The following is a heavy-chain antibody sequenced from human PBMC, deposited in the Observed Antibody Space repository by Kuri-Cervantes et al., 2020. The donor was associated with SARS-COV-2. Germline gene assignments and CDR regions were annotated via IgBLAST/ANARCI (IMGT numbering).Heavy chain of an antibody. Sequence: GGSLRLSCAASGLTFSSYAMHWVRQAPGKGLEWVAVISYDGSNKYYADSVKGRFTISRDNSKNTLYLQMNSLRAEDTAVYYCARDYSSSWYKTFDYWGQGTLVTVSS. D-gene: IGHD6-13*01. J-gene: IGHJ4*02. CDR2: ISYDGSNK. CDR1: GLTFSSYA. V-gene: IGHV3-30-3*01. CDR3: ARDYSSSWYKTFDY.